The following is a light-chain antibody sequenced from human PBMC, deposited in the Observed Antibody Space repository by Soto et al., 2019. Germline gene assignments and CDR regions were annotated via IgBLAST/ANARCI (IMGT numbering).Light chain of an antibody. CDR2: EVS. V-gene: IGLV2-14*01. CDR1: SSDIGGYNY. J-gene: IGLJ3*02. Sequence: QSVLTQPASVSGSPGQSITISCTGTSSDIGGYNYVSWYQQHPGKAPKLMIYEVSNRPSGVSTRFSGSKSGNTASLTISGLHAEDEADYYCSSYTSSTTRVFGGGTKLTVL. CDR3: SSYTSSTTRV.